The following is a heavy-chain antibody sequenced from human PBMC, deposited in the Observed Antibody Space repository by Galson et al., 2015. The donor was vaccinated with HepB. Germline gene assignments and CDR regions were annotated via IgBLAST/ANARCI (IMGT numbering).Heavy chain of an antibody. CDR2: IWYDGSNK. Sequence: SLRLSCAASGFTFSSYGMHWVRQAPGKGLEWVAVIWYDGSNKYYADSVKGRFTISRDNSKNTLYLQMNSLRAEDTAVYYCARDGRPSGLRFPTHYWGQGTLVTVSS. V-gene: IGHV3-33*01. CDR3: ARDGRPSGLRFPTHY. J-gene: IGHJ4*02. CDR1: GFTFSSYG. D-gene: IGHD5-12*01.